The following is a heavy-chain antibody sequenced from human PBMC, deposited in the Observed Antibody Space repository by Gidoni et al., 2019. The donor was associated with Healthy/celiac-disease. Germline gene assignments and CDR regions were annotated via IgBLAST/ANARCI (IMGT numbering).Heavy chain of an antibody. V-gene: IGHV3-23*01. Sequence: VQLLESGGGSVQPGGSLRLSCAAPGFTFSSYSMSWVRQAPGKGLEWISAISGSVGSTYYADCVKGMFTISRDNSKNTLKLQMNSLGAEDTAGYYCAKATILVAAYVNWGQGTLVTVSS. D-gene: IGHD2-15*01. CDR3: AKATILVAAYVN. CDR2: ISGSVGST. J-gene: IGHJ4*02. CDR1: GFTFSSYS.